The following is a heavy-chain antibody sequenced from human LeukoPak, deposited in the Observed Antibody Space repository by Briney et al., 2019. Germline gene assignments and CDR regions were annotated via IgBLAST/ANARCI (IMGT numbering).Heavy chain of an antibody. V-gene: IGHV3-23*01. D-gene: IGHD6-13*01. Sequence: GGSLRLSCAASGFTMSHYGVSWVRQAPGKGLEWISGIRSAVETTYYADSVKGRFTISRDNSKNTLYLQMNSLRAEDTAVYYCAKVAPGIAAAGAFDPWGQGTLVTVSS. CDR2: IRSAVETT. CDR3: AKVAPGIAAAGAFDP. CDR1: GFTMSHYG. J-gene: IGHJ5*02.